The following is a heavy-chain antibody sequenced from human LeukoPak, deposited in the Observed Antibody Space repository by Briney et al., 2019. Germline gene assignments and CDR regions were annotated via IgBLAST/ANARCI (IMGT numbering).Heavy chain of an antibody. CDR1: GXYFTNYW. J-gene: IGHJ5*02. CDR3: ARRSDNWFDP. V-gene: IGHV5-51*01. CDR2: IYPGNSDT. D-gene: IGHD3-10*01. Sequence: GASLKISCKGSGXYFTNYWIGWVRQMPGKGLEWMGIIYPGNSDTTYSPSFQGQVTISADKSISTAYLQWRSLKASDTAMYYCARRSDNWFDPWGQGTLVTVSP.